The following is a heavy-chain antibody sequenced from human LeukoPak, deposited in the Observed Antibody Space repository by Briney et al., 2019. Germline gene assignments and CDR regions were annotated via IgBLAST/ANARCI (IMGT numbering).Heavy chain of an antibody. V-gene: IGHV4-39*01. CDR3: ARQIMTGTKRFDP. CDR2: IYYSGTT. Sequence: SETLSLTCTVSGGSISSSSYYWGWIRQPPGTGLEWIGSIYYSGTTYYNPSLKSRVTISVDTSKNQFSLKLSSVTAADTAVYYCARQIMTGTKRFDPWGQGTLVTVSS. J-gene: IGHJ5*02. D-gene: IGHD1-1*01. CDR1: GGSISSSSYY.